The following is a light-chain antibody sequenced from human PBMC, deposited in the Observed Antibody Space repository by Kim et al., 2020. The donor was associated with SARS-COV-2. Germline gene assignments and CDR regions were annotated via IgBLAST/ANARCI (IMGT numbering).Light chain of an antibody. Sequence: SLSPGERATLSCRASQSVSRSLAWYQQKPGQTPRLLIYDASTRATGIPARFSGSGSGTDFTLTISSLEPEDFAIYYCQQRSDWPYTFGQGTKLEI. CDR3: QQRSDWPYT. V-gene: IGKV3-11*01. CDR2: DAS. CDR1: QSVSRS. J-gene: IGKJ2*01.